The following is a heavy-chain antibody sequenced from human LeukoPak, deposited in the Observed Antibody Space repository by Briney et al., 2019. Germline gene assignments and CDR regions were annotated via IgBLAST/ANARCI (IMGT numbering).Heavy chain of an antibody. CDR2: IPASGPKT. D-gene: IGHD3-16*01. CDR3: VKEASKTFGIYTADY. J-gene: IGHJ4*02. CDR1: GFTFSSSA. Sequence: GGSLRLSCAASGFTFSSSAMGWVRRAPQKGLEWVSAIPASGPKTYYTGSVRGRFTISRDNSKNTVYLQTQSLRAEDTAVYYCVKEASKTFGIYTADYWGQGTLVTVSS. V-gene: IGHV3-23*01.